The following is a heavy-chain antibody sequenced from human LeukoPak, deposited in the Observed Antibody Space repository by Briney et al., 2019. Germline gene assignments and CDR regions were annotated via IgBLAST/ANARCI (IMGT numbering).Heavy chain of an antibody. V-gene: IGHV3-48*01. D-gene: IGHD7-27*01. Sequence: GGSLRLSCAASGFTFSSYSMNWVRQAPGKGLEWVSYISSSSSTIYYADSVKGRFTISRDNAKNSLYLQMNSLRAEDTAVYYCARANWGHYFDYWGQGTLVTVSS. CDR3: ARANWGHYFDY. CDR1: GFTFSSYS. J-gene: IGHJ4*02. CDR2: ISSSSSTI.